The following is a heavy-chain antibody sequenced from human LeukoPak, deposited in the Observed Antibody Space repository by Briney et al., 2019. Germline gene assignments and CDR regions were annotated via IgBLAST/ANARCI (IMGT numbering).Heavy chain of an antibody. Sequence: SQTLSLTCAISGDSVSSNIAAWNWIRQSPSRGLEWLGRTYYRFKWYYDYATSVKGRITINPDTSKNQFSLQLSSVTSEDTAVYYCAQSYSVSLGPESYYYFYVDVWGKGTTITGSS. D-gene: IGHD6-13*01. CDR1: GDSVSSNIAA. V-gene: IGHV6-1*01. J-gene: IGHJ6*03. CDR3: AQSYSVSLGPESYYYFYVDV. CDR2: TYYRFKWYY.